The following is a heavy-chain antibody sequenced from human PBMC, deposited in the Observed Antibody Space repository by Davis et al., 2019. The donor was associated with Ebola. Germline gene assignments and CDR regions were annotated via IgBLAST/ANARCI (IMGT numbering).Heavy chain of an antibody. CDR3: ARDWGDIVVVPAAMDYYYYMDV. CDR2: INPSGGST. J-gene: IGHJ6*03. CDR1: GYTFNSYY. V-gene: IGHV1-46*02. Sequence: ASVKVSCKASGYTFNSYYIHWVRQAPGQGLEWMGIINPSGGSTTYAQKFQGRVTMTRDTSTRTVYMELSRLRSDDTAVYYCARDWGDIVVVPAAMDYYYYMDVWGKGTTVTVSS. D-gene: IGHD2-2*01.